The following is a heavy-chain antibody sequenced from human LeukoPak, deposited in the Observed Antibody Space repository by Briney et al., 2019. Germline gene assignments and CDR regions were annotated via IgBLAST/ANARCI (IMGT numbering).Heavy chain of an antibody. CDR2: INHNGNVN. D-gene: IGHD3-16*01. J-gene: IGHJ6*02. Sequence: GGSLRVSCAASGFTFSSYWMNCARQAPGKGLELVVSINHNGNVNYYVDSVKGRFTISRDNAKNSLYLQMSNLRAEDTAVYFCARGGGLDVWGQGATVTVSS. CDR3: ARGGGLDV. V-gene: IGHV3-7*03. CDR1: GFTFSSYW.